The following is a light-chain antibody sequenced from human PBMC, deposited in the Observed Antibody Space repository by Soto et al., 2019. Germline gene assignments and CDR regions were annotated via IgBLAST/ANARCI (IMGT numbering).Light chain of an antibody. CDR3: SSYTSSSTFYV. J-gene: IGLJ1*01. CDR1: SSDVGGYNY. V-gene: IGLV2-14*01. CDR2: DVS. Sequence: QSVLTQPASVSGYPGLSITISCTGTSSDVGGYNYVSWYQQHPGKAPKLMIYDVSNRPSGVSNRFSGSKSGNTASLTISGLQAEDEADYYCSSYTSSSTFYVFGTGTKVTVL.